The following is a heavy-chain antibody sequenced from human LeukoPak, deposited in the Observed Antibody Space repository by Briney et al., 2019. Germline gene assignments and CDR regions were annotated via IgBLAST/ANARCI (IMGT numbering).Heavy chain of an antibody. CDR3: AKGGDSSGYYADY. D-gene: IGHD3-22*01. Sequence: GGSLRLSCAASGFTLSSYSMNWVRQAPGKGLEWVSSISRSSAYIYYADSVKGRFTISRDNSKNTLYLQMNSLRAEDTAVYYCAKGGDSSGYYADYWGQGTLVTVSS. V-gene: IGHV3-21*04. J-gene: IGHJ4*02. CDR1: GFTLSSYS. CDR2: ISRSSAYI.